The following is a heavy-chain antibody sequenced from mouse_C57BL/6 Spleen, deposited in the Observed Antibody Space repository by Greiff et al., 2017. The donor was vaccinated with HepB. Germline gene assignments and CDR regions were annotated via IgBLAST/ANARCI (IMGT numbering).Heavy chain of an antibody. CDR2: IRNKANGYTT. V-gene: IGHV7-3*01. D-gene: IGHD2-3*01. Sequence: EVMLVESGGGLVQPGGSLSLSYAASGFTFTDYYMSWVRQPPGKALEWLGFIRNKANGYTTEYSASVKGRFTISRDNSQSILYLQMNALRAEDSATYYCARYQSSLRYDGYRLYAMDYWGQGTSVTVSS. CDR1: GFTFTDYY. CDR3: ARYQSSLRYDGYRLYAMDY. J-gene: IGHJ4*01.